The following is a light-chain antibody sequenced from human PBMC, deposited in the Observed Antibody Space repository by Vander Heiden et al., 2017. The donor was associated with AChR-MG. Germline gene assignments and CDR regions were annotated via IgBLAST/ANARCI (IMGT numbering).Light chain of an antibody. V-gene: IGKV3-20*01. CDR2: HSS. Sequence: DIVLTQSPGTLSLSPGERATLSCRASPSVFGNYLAWYQQKHGQAPSLLIYHSSTRATGTPDRFSGSGSGTDFTLTISRLEPEDSAVYHCQQYGSSPYTFGQGTKLEIK. CDR3: QQYGSSPYT. CDR1: PSVFGNY. J-gene: IGKJ2*01.